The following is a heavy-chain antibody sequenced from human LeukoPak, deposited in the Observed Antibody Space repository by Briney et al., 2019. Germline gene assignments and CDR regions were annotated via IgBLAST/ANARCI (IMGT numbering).Heavy chain of an antibody. V-gene: IGHV1-18*04. Sequence: ASVKVSCKASGYTFTSYGISWVRQAPGRGLEWMGWISAYNGNTNYAQKLQGRVTMTTDTSTSTAYMELRSLRSDDTAMYYCARDRSEGWFDPWGQGTLVTVSS. CDR3: ARDRSEGWFDP. J-gene: IGHJ5*02. CDR1: GYTFTSYG. CDR2: ISAYNGNT.